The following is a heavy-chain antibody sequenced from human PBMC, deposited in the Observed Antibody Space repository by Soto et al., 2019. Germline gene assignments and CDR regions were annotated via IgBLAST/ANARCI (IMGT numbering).Heavy chain of an antibody. V-gene: IGHV1-18*01. CDR3: AREGNGDYEHAFDI. J-gene: IGHJ3*02. Sequence: GASVKVSCKTSGYTFSHHGFSWVRQVPGQGLEWLGWISAYNGDTAYAQKFQDRFTMTTDTSSSTAYMELSSLRSEDTAMYYCAREGNGDYEHAFDIWGQGTMVTVSS. CDR1: GYTFSHHG. D-gene: IGHD4-17*01. CDR2: ISAYNGDT.